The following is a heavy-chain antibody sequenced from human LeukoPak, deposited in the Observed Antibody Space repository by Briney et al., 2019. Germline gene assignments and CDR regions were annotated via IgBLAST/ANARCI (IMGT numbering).Heavy chain of an antibody. V-gene: IGHV1-2*02. CDR3: ARAAWSVTSKFDS. J-gene: IGHJ5*01. CDR2: INPNSAGT. CDR1: GYTFTDYY. D-gene: IGHD6-13*01. Sequence: ASVKVSCTASGYTFTDYYLHWLRQAPGQGLEWVGWINPNSAGTEYAQEFQGRVTMTRDTSNSTAYMELSRLQPDDTAVYYCARAAWSVTSKFDSWGQGTRVTVSS.